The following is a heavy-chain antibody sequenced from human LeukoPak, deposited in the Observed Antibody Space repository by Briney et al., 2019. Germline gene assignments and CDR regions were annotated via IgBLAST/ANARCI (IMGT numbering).Heavy chain of an antibody. CDR1: GGTFSSYA. D-gene: IGHD3-22*01. V-gene: IGHV1-69*05. CDR2: IIPIFGTA. J-gene: IGHJ4*02. CDR3: ARGTAYYYDSSGYYYFDY. Sequence: SVKVSCKASGGTFSSYAISWVRQAPGQGLEWMGGIIPIFGTANYAQKFQGRVTITTDESTSTAYMELSSLRSEDTAVYYYARGTAYYYDSSGYYYFDYWGQGTLVTVSS.